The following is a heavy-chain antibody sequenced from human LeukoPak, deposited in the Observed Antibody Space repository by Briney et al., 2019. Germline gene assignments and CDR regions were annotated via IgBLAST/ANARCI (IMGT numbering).Heavy chain of an antibody. CDR1: GGTFISYA. CDR3: ARDGPSGYDYSFDY. Sequence: PVKVSCKASGGTFISYAISWVRQAPGQGLEWMGGIIPIFGTANYAQKFQGRVTITTDESTSTAYMELSSLRSEDTAVYYCARDGPSGYDYSFDYWGQGTLVTVSS. CDR2: IIPIFGTA. V-gene: IGHV1-69*05. D-gene: IGHD5-12*01. J-gene: IGHJ4*02.